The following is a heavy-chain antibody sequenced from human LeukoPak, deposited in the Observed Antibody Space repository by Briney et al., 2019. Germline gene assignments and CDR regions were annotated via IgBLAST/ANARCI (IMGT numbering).Heavy chain of an antibody. J-gene: IGHJ4*02. CDR2: IWYDGSNK. Sequence: GRSLRLSCAASGFTFSSYGMHWVRQAPGKGLEWVAVIWYDGSNKYYADSVKGRFTISRDNSKNTLYLQMNSLRAEDTAVYYCAAAGMSARDYGDYPDYWGQGTLVTVSS. CDR1: GFTFSSYG. CDR3: AAAGMSARDYGDYPDY. D-gene: IGHD4-17*01. V-gene: IGHV3-33*01.